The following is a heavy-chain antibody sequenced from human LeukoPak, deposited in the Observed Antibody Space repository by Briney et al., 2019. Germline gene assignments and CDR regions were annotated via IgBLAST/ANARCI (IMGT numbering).Heavy chain of an antibody. Sequence: GGSLRLSCAASGSMLDDYTMHWVRQAPGEGLGWVSLINWDGGSRYYAASVKGRFTVSRDNSKNSLYLQMNSLRTEDTALYYCAKGDVDSPMNFYHWGQGTLVTVSS. CDR1: GSMLDDYT. CDR2: INWDGGSR. V-gene: IGHV3-43*01. J-gene: IGHJ4*02. D-gene: IGHD5-18*01. CDR3: AKGDVDSPMNFYH.